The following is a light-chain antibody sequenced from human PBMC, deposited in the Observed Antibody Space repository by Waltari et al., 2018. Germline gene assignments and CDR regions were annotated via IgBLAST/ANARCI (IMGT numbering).Light chain of an antibody. CDR2: GAS. J-gene: IGKJ1*01. CDR3: QHYVRLPVT. CDR1: QSVSRT. Sequence: EIVLTQSPGTLSLSPGERATLSCRASQSVSRTLAWYQQKPGQAPRLLIYGASTRATGIPWRFSGGGSGTDFSLTISRLEPEDFAVYYCQHYVRLPVTFDQGTKVEIK. V-gene: IGKV3-20*01.